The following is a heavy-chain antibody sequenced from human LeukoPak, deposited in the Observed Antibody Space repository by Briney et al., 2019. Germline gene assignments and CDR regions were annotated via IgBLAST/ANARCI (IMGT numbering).Heavy chain of an antibody. D-gene: IGHD3-16*02. CDR1: GGSISSYY. V-gene: IGHV4-59*01. J-gene: IGHJ4*02. Sequence: PSETLSLTCTVSGGSISSYYWSWIRQPPEKGLEWIGYIYYSGSTNYNPSLKSRVTISVDTSKNQFSLKLSSVTAADTAVYYCAGRRRYGGYIDYWGQGTLVTVSS. CDR2: IYYSGST. CDR3: AGRRRYGGYIDY.